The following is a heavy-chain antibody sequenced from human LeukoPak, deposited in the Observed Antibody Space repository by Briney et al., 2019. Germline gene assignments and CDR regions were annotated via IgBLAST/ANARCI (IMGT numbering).Heavy chain of an antibody. J-gene: IGHJ4*02. CDR2: ISGSGGRT. V-gene: IGHV3-23*01. Sequence: GGTLRLSCAASGFTFWSSGMSWVRQAPGKGLEWVSAISGSGGRTYYPDSVKGRFTISRDNSKNTLYLQMNSLRAEDTAIYYCAKDGFVPPPHSSSSGRPYYFDYWGQGTLVTVSS. CDR1: GFTFWSSG. CDR3: AKDGFVPPPHSSSSGRPYYFDY. D-gene: IGHD6-13*01.